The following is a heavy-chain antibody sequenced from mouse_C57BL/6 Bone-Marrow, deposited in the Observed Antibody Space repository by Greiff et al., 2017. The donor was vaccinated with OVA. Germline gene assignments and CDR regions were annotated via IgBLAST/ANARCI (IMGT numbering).Heavy chain of an antibody. CDR2: ISYDGSN. J-gene: IGHJ3*01. D-gene: IGHD4-1*01. Sequence: EVKLMESGPGLVKPSQSLSLTCSVTGYSITSGYYWNWIRQFPGNKLEWMGYISYDGSNNYNPSLKNRISITRDTSKNQFFLKLNSVTTEDTATYYCAMLANWDEGFAYWGQGTLVTVSA. V-gene: IGHV3-6*01. CDR1: GYSITSGYY. CDR3: AMLANWDEGFAY.